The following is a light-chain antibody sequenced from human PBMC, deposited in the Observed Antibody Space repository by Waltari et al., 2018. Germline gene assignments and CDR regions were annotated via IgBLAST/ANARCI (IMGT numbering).Light chain of an antibody. J-gene: IGKJ5*01. CDR2: DAS. CDR3: QQYGSSPVT. Sequence: GDRVTITCRASQGISRALAWYQQKPGKAPNLLIYDASTLEGGVPSRFSGSGSGTDFTLTISSLQPEDFAVYYCQQYGSSPVTFGQGTRLEIK. V-gene: IGKV1-13*02. CDR1: QGISRA.